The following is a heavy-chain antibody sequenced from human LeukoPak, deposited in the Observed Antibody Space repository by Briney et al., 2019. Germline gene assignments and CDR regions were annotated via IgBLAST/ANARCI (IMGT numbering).Heavy chain of an antibody. Sequence: SETLSLTCTVSGGSISSGGYYWSWIRQHPGKGLEWIGYIYYSGSTYYNPSLKSRVTISVDTSKNQFSLKLSSVTAADTAVYYCASGGADSYGLLGPLDYCGQGTLVTVSS. J-gene: IGHJ4*02. CDR3: ASGGADSYGLLGPLDY. CDR2: IYYSGST. D-gene: IGHD5-18*01. CDR1: GGSISSGGYY. V-gene: IGHV4-31*03.